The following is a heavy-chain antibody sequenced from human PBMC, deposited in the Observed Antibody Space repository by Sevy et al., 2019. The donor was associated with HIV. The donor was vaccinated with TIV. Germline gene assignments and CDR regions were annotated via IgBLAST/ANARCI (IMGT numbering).Heavy chain of an antibody. J-gene: IGHJ5*02. CDR3: AKEFPYYDFWSGYYDGWFDP. CDR2: ISYDGSNK. CDR1: GFTFSSYG. Sequence: GGSLRLSCVASGFTFSSYGMHWVRQAPGKGLEWVAVISYDGSNKYYADSVKGRFTISRDNSKNTLYLQMNSLRAEDTAVYYCAKEFPYYDFWSGYYDGWFDPWGQGTLVTVSS. V-gene: IGHV3-30*18. D-gene: IGHD3-3*01.